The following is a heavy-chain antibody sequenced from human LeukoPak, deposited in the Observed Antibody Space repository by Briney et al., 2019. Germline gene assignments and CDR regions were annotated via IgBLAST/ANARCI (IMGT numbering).Heavy chain of an antibody. Sequence: PGGSLRLSCTASGFTFSSYAMTWVRQAPGKGLECVSVISGIGTTTYYADSVKGRFTISRDNAKKSLYLQMNSLRAEDTAVYYCARVAAADTAMMNFDHWGQGTLVTVSS. CDR3: ARVAAADTAMMNFDH. CDR1: GFTFSSYA. J-gene: IGHJ4*02. CDR2: ISGIGTTT. D-gene: IGHD5-18*01. V-gene: IGHV3-23*01.